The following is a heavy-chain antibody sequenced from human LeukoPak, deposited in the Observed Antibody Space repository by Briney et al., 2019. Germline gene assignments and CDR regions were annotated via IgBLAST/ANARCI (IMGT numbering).Heavy chain of an antibody. V-gene: IGHV4-34*01. CDR1: GGSFSGYY. CDR3: ARGPYTITIFGVVIIPPDY. J-gene: IGHJ4*02. D-gene: IGHD3-3*01. Sequence: SETLYLTCAVYGGSFSGYYWSWIRQPPGKGLEWIGEINHSGSTNYNPSLKSRVTISVDTSKNQFSLKLSSVTAADTAVYYCARGPYTITIFGVVIIPPDYWGQGTLVTVSS. CDR2: INHSGST.